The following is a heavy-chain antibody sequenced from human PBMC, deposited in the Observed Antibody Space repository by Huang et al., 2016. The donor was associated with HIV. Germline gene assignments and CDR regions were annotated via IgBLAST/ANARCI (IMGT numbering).Heavy chain of an antibody. D-gene: IGHD6-19*01. V-gene: IGHV4-39*01. J-gene: IGHJ6*03. CDR1: GGSISGSRYY. CDR2: IYYRGAS. CDR3: ARGQSGPSQWLASLGNYYYYMDV. Sequence: QLQLQESGPGPVKPSATLSLTCSVSGGSISGSRYYWGWIRQPPGQGLEWLGSIYYRGASHYSPALKSRVTISVDTSKNQFSLKLSAVTAADTAVYYCARGQSGPSQWLASLGNYYYYMDVWGKGTTVTVSS.